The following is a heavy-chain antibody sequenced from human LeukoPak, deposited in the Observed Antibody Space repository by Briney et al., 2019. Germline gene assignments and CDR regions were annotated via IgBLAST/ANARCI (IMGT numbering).Heavy chain of an antibody. V-gene: IGHV1-69*13. CDR2: IILIFGTA. CDR3: ARGRPYAFDI. Sequence: SVKVPCKASGGTFSSYAVSWVRQAPGQGLEWMGGIILIFGTANYAQKFQGRVTITADESTSTVYMELSSLRSEDTAVYYCARGRPYAFDIWGQGTMVTVSS. CDR1: GGTFSSYA. J-gene: IGHJ3*02.